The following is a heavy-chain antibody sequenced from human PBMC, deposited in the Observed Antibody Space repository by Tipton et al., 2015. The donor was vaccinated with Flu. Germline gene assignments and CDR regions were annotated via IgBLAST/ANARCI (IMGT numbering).Heavy chain of an antibody. Sequence: TLSLTCSISGDSIGSDYYWAWIRQPPGKGLEWIGNIHKTGTTYFNPSLRSRVTFSVDTSKNQFSLRLTSVTAADTAVYYCAGSWIQKWLVNWGQGTLVTVSS. J-gene: IGHJ4*02. CDR1: GDSIGSDYY. D-gene: IGHD5-18*01. CDR3: AGSWIQKWLVN. CDR2: IHKTGTT. V-gene: IGHV4-38-2*01.